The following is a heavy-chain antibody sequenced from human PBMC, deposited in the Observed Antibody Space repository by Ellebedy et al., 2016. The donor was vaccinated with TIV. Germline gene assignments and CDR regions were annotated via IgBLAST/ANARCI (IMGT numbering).Heavy chain of an antibody. CDR1: GYTFTNYY. J-gene: IGHJ5*02. Sequence: ASVKVSCKASGYTFTNYYIHWVRQAPGQGLEWMGIITPSGGDTNYPQKFQGRVTMTRDTSTGTVYMDLNSLTSEDTAVYYCAREAPGTGGFEPWGQGTLVTVSS. CDR2: ITPSGGDT. V-gene: IGHV1-46*01. CDR3: AREAPGTGGFEP. D-gene: IGHD6-13*01.